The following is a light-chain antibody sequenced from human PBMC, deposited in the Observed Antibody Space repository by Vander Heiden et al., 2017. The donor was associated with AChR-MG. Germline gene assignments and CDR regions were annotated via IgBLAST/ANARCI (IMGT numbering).Light chain of an antibody. CDR1: SGHSSYA. CDR3: QTRGTGIHGV. Sequence: QLVLTQSPSASASLGASVKLTCTLSSGHSSYAIAWHQQQPEKGPRYLMKLNSDGSHSKGDGIPDRFSGSSSGAERYLPISSLQSEDEADYYCQTRGTGIHGVFGGGTKLTVL. J-gene: IGLJ3*02. CDR2: LNSDGSH. V-gene: IGLV4-69*01.